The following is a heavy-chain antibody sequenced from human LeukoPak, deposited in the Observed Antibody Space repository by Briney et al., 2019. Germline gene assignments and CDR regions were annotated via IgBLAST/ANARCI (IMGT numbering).Heavy chain of an antibody. J-gene: IGHJ6*02. CDR3: ARPQVWYGLKGGMDV. V-gene: IGHV1-2*02. Sequence: ASVKVSCKASGYTFSGFYMHWVRQAPGQGLEWMGWINPNSGATNYAQKFQGRVTMTGDPSINTVYVELSRLRSDDTAVYYCARPQVWYGLKGGMDVWGQGTTVTVSS. CDR1: GYTFSGFY. CDR2: INPNSGAT. D-gene: IGHD6-13*01.